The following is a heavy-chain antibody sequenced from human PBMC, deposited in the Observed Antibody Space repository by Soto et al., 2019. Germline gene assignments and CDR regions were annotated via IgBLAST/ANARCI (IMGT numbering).Heavy chain of an antibody. Sequence: HPGGSLRLSCAASGFTFSSYWMHWVRQAPGKGLVWVSRVKSDGSSTSYADSVKGRFTISRDNAKNTLYLQMNSLRAEDTAVYYCARPEYSSSSYGMDVWGQGTTVTVSS. CDR3: ARPEYSSSSYGMDV. V-gene: IGHV3-74*01. CDR1: GFTFSSYW. CDR2: VKSDGSST. J-gene: IGHJ6*02. D-gene: IGHD6-6*01.